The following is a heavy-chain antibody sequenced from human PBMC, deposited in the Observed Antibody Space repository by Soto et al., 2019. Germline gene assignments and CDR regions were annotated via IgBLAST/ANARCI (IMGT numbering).Heavy chain of an antibody. Sequence: QLQLQESGSGLVKPSQTLSLTCAVSGGSISSGGYSWSWIRQPPGKGLEWIGYIYHSGSTYYNPALRSRVTISVDRSKTQFPLQLSSVTAADTAVYYCARGQVVAAQHWGQGTLVTVSS. CDR1: GGSISSGGYS. J-gene: IGHJ4*02. CDR2: IYHSGST. V-gene: IGHV4-30-2*01. D-gene: IGHD2-15*01. CDR3: ARGQVVAAQH.